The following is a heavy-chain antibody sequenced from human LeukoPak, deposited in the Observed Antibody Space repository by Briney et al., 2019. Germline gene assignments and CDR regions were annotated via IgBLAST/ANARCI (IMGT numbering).Heavy chain of an antibody. J-gene: IGHJ3*02. CDR3: ARGPDYYDSSGYYPIDDAFDI. D-gene: IGHD3-22*01. V-gene: IGHV3-21*01. CDR2: ISSSGSYI. CDR1: GFTFSSYS. Sequence: PGGSLRLSCAASGFTFSSYSMNWVRQAPGKGLEWVSSISSSGSYIYYADSVKGRFTISRDNAKNSLYLQMNSLRAEDTAVYYCARGPDYYDSSGYYPIDDAFDIWGQGTMVTVSS.